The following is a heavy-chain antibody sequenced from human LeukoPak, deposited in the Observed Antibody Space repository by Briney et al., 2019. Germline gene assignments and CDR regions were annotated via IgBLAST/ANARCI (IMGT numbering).Heavy chain of an antibody. J-gene: IGHJ4*02. CDR3: ALSIAAADTPLLG. D-gene: IGHD6-13*01. CDR1: GFTFSSYA. V-gene: IGHV3-23*01. Sequence: GGSLRLSCAASGFTFSSYAMSWVRQAPGKGLEWVSAISGSGGSTYYADSVKGRFTISRDNSKNTLYLQMNRLRAEDTAVYYCALSIAAADTPLLGWGQGTLVTVSS. CDR2: ISGSGGST.